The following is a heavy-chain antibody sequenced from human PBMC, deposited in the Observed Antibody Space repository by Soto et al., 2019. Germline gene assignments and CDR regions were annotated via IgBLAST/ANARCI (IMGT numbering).Heavy chain of an antibody. V-gene: IGHV1-69*01. CDR2: MITIFGTA. J-gene: IGHJ6*02. CDR1: GGTFSSYA. CDR3: ARDKGNYYYYYGMDV. Sequence: QVQLVQSGADVKKPGSSVKVSCKASGGTFSSYAISWVRQAPGQGLEWMGGMITIFGTANYAQKFQGRVTITADESTSTAYMELSSLRSEDTAVYYCARDKGNYYYYYGMDVWGQGTTVTVSS.